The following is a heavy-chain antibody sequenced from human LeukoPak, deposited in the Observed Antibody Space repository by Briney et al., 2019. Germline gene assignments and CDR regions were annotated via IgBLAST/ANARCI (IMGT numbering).Heavy chain of an antibody. CDR3: AREKAGTLNFDY. CDR1: GGSISSSSCY. CDR2: IYDSGST. Sequence: PSETLSLTCIVSGGSISSSSCYWAWIRQPPGKGLEWMGSIYDSGSTYFNPSLKSRVTISVDTSRNQFSLNLSSVTAADTAVYYCAREKAGTLNFDYWGQGTLVAVSS. D-gene: IGHD1-1*01. V-gene: IGHV4-39*07. J-gene: IGHJ4*02.